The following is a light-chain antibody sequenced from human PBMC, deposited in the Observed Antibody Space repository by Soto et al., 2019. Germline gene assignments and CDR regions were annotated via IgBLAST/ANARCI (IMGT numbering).Light chain of an antibody. V-gene: IGKV1-39*01. CDR1: PPISVY. CDR3: QQTYAATLT. J-gene: IGKJ4*01. CDR2: AAS. Sequence: IQLTQSPSFRSSSLGDRVTITCQTGPPISVYLNWYQQKPGKAPTLLISAASTLQSGVPSRFSGSGKGTHGTLSISDLRTEDCATYYCQQTYAATLTFGGGTKVDIK.